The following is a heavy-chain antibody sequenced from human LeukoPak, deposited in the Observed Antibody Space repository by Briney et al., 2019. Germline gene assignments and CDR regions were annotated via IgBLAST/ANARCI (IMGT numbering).Heavy chain of an antibody. CDR3: VLDDFYYDFRLDC. Sequence: ASVKVSCKASGGTFSSYAISWVRQAPGQGLEWMGGIIPIFGTANYAQKFQGRVTITADESTSTAYMELSSLRSEDTAVYYCVLDDFYYDFRLDCWGQGTLVTVSS. J-gene: IGHJ4*02. D-gene: IGHD3-3*01. CDR1: GGTFSSYA. V-gene: IGHV1-69*13. CDR2: IIPIFGTA.